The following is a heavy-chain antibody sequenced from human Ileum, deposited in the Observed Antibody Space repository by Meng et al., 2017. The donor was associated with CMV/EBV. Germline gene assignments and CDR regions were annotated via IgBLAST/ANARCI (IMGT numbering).Heavy chain of an antibody. CDR2: INTDWSTT. CDR1: FSFINSW. CDR3: ARDLASAEYSSWGDDFDY. Sequence: FSFINSWRHWGRQAPRKARVWVSRINTDWSTTTYADSMKGRFTISRDNAKTTVYLHMNSLSAAATAVYYCARDLASAEYSSWGDDFDYWGQGTLVTVSS. V-gene: IGHV3-74*03. D-gene: IGHD3-16*01. J-gene: IGHJ4*02.